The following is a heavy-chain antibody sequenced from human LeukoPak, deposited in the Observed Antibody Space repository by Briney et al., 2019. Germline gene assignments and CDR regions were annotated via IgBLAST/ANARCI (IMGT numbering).Heavy chain of an antibody. J-gene: IGHJ6*02. V-gene: IGHV3-7*04. CDR3: ARGMDV. CDR2: IKEDGSKK. Sequence: TGGSLRLSCAASGYTLSSYWMNWVRQAPGKGLEWVANIKEDGSKKYYVDSAKGRFTISRDNAKTSLYLQMNSLRVEDTAVYYCARGMDVWGQGTTVTVSS. CDR1: GYTLSSYW.